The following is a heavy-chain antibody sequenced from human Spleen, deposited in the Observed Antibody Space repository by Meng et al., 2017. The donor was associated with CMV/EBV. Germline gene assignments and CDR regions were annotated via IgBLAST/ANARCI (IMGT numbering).Heavy chain of an antibody. Sequence: GGSLRLSCAASGFSFRDYAMSWVRLTPGKGLEWVSGITSSGRYTYDADSVKGRFTVSRDNSKNTLYLQMTSLRGADSAVYYCAKGFLATLSNRIPWYFDLWGRGTLVTVSS. CDR2: ITSSGRYT. CDR3: AKGFLATLSNRIPWYFDL. CDR1: GFSFRDYA. V-gene: IGHV3-23*01. J-gene: IGHJ2*01. D-gene: IGHD5-24*01.